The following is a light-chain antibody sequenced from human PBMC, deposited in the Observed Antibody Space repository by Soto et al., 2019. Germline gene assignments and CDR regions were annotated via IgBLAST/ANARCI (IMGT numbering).Light chain of an antibody. J-gene: IGLJ3*02. Sequence: QSALTQPPSASGSPGQSVTISCTGTSSDVGAYNYVSWYQQHAGKAPKLVIYEVTKRPSGVPDRFSGSKSANTASLTVSGLQAEDEDTYSCSSFDPSNTWVFGGGTKLTVL. CDR1: SSDVGAYNY. CDR2: EVT. CDR3: SSFDPSNTWV. V-gene: IGLV2-8*01.